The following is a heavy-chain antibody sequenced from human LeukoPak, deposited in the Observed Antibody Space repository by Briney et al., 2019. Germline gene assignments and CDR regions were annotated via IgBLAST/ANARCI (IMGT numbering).Heavy chain of an antibody. J-gene: IGHJ4*02. Sequence: ASVKVSXKASGYTFTGYYMHWVRQAPGQGLEWIGRINPNSGGTNYAQKFQGRVTMTRDTSISTAYMELSRLRSDDTAVYYCARGIVGATKVFDYWGQGTLVTVSS. CDR1: GYTFTGYY. CDR3: ARGIVGATKVFDY. V-gene: IGHV1-2*06. D-gene: IGHD1-26*01. CDR2: INPNSGGT.